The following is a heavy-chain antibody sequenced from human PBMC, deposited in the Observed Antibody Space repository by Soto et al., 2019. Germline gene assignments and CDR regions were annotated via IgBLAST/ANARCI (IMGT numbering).Heavy chain of an antibody. CDR1: GGSIRTSRYY. Sequence: PWETLSLTCSVSGGSIRTSRYYWVWIRQPPGKGLEWIGSIYYSGNTYHNASLRSRVTISVDTSKDQFSLKLTSLTAADTAVYYCARHSYSLGWWVDYWGQGTLVTVSS. CDR2: IYYSGNT. D-gene: IGHD6-19*01. CDR3: ARHSYSLGWWVDY. V-gene: IGHV4-39*01. J-gene: IGHJ4*02.